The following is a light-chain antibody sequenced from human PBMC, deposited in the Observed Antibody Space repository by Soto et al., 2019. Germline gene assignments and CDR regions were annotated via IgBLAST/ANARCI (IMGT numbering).Light chain of an antibody. V-gene: IGKV1-39*01. Sequence: DIQMTQSPSYLSASVGDRVTITCRASQSISSYLNWYQQKPGKAPKLLIYAASSLQSGVPSRFSGSGSGTDITLTISSLQPEEFATYYCQQSYSTPTFGQGTKLEIK. J-gene: IGKJ2*01. CDR1: QSISSY. CDR3: QQSYSTPT. CDR2: AAS.